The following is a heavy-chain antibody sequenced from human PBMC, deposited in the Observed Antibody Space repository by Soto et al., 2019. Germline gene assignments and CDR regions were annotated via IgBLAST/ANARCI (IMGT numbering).Heavy chain of an antibody. V-gene: IGHV1-8*01. D-gene: IGHD2-8*01. CDR2: MNPNSGNT. CDR1: GYTFTSYD. Sequence: ASVKVSCKASGYTFTSYDINWVRQATGQGLEWMGWMNPNSGNTGYAQKFQGRVTMTRDTSTSTVYMELSSLRSEDTAVYYCARETAIVLMVYAANWFDPWGQGTLVTVSS. CDR3: ARETAIVLMVYAANWFDP. J-gene: IGHJ5*02.